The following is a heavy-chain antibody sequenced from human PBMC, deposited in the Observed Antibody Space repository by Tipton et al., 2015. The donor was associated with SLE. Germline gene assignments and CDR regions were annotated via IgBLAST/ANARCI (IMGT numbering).Heavy chain of an antibody. D-gene: IGHD6-19*01. CDR2: LDDSGNT. CDR1: YDSLSSSY. Sequence: TLSLTCVVSYDSLSSSYWSWIRQPPGKGLEWIASLDDSGNTTYNPSLRSRVTTSIDTPKSQFSLKLSSVTAADTAVYYCAKGSGWYKDWGQGTLVTVSS. J-gene: IGHJ4*02. V-gene: IGHV4-59*01. CDR3: AKGSGWYKD.